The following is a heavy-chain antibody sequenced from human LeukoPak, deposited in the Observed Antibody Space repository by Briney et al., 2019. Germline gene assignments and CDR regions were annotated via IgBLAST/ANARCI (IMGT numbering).Heavy chain of an antibody. V-gene: IGHV3-7*01. CDR3: ARSLRYSSGWYDAPLDY. CDR2: IKQDGSEK. Sequence: GGSLRLSCGASGINFSSYWMSWVRQAPGKGLEWVAYIKQDGSEKYYVDSVKGRFTISRDNAKNSLYLQMNSLRAEDTAVYYCARSLRYSSGWYDAPLDYWGQGILVAVSS. D-gene: IGHD6-19*01. J-gene: IGHJ4*02. CDR1: GINFSSYW.